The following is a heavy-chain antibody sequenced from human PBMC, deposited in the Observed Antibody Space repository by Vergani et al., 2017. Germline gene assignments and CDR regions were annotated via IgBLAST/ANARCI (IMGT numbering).Heavy chain of an antibody. CDR2: INPNSGGT. CDR3: ATSSGWQGTWSVAEYFQH. V-gene: IGHV1-2*02. CDR1: GYTFTGYY. Sequence: QVQLVQSGAEVKKPGASVKVSCKASGYTFTGYYMHWVRQAPGQGLEWMGWINPNSGGTNYAQKFQGRVTMTRDTSIGTAYMELSRLRSDDTAVYYCATSSGWQGTWSVAEYFQHWGQGTLVTVSS. D-gene: IGHD6-19*01. J-gene: IGHJ1*01.